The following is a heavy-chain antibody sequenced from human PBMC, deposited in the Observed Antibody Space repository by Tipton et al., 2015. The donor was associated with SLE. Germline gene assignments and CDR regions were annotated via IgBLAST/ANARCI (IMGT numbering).Heavy chain of an antibody. D-gene: IGHD3-22*01. CDR2: IYSGGST. Sequence: GSLRLSCAASGFTVSSNYMSWVRQAPGKGLEWVSVIYSGGSTYYADSVKGRFTISRDNSKNTLYLQMNSLRAEDTAVYYCARDRLADSSGYYSEAFDIWGQGTMVTVSS. CDR1: GFTVSSNY. V-gene: IGHV3-53*01. J-gene: IGHJ3*02. CDR3: ARDRLADSSGYYSEAFDI.